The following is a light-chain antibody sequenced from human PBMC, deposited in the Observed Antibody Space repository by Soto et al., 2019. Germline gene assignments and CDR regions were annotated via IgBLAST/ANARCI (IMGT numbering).Light chain of an antibody. J-gene: IGKJ2*01. CDR3: QQYDSYSGYT. Sequence: DIQMTQSPSTLSASVGDRVTITCRASQSISSWLAWYQQKPGKAPKFLIYDASSLESGVPSRFSGSGSGTEFTLTISSLQPDDFATYYCQQYDSYSGYTFGQGTKVEIK. CDR2: DAS. V-gene: IGKV1-5*01. CDR1: QSISSW.